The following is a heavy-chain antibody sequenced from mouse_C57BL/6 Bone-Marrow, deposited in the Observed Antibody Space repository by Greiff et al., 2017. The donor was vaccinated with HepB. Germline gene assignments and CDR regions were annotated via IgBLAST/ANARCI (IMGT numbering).Heavy chain of an antibody. CDR1: GYTFTSYW. CDR3: ARGALLFFAY. Sequence: VQLQQSGAELVKPGASVKLSRKASGYTFTSYWMHWVKQRPGQGLEWIGMIHPNSGSTNYNEKFKSKATLTVDKSSSTAYMQLSSLTSEDSAVYYCARGALLFFAYWGQGTLVTVSA. D-gene: IGHD2-1*01. CDR2: IHPNSGST. V-gene: IGHV1-64*01. J-gene: IGHJ3*01.